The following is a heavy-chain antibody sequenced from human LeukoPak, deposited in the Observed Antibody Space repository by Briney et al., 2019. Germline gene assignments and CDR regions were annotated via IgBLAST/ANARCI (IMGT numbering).Heavy chain of an antibody. J-gene: IGHJ4*02. D-gene: IGHD3-22*01. V-gene: IGHV1-2*02. CDR3: TREGDYEGPNYFDY. Sequence: ASVKVSCKASGYTFIDYYMHWVRQAPGHGLEWLGWINLNSGGTHYVQKFQGRVAMTRDTSISTAYMELSSLRSDDTAVYYCTREGDYEGPNYFDYWGQGTLVTVSS. CDR2: INLNSGGT. CDR1: GYTFIDYY.